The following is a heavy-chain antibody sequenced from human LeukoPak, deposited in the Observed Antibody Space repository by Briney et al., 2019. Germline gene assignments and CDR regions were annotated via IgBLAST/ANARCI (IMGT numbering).Heavy chain of an antibody. CDR2: IYYSGST. J-gene: IGHJ5*02. D-gene: IGHD6-25*01. CDR3: ARDGAAGWFDP. CDR1: GGSFSGYY. Sequence: SETLSLTCAVYGGSFSGYYWSWIRQHPGKGLEWIGYIYYSGSTYYNPSLKSRVTISVDTSKNQFSLKLSSVTAADTAVYYCARDGAAGWFDPWGQGTLVTVSS. V-gene: IGHV4-31*11.